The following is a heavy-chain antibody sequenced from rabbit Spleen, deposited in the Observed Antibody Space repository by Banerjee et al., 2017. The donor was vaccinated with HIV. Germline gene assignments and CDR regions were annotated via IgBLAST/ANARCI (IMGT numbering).Heavy chain of an antibody. J-gene: IGHJ4*01. CDR3: ARDPYSYDDYGDYPFNL. D-gene: IGHD2-1*01. CDR1: GIDFSAYYY. Sequence: QSLEESGGDLVKPGASLILTCTASGIDFSAYYYMCWVRQAPGKGLEWIACIYAGRSGSTYSASWAKGRFTISKTSSTTVTLQMTSLTAADTATYFCARDPYSYDDYGDYPFNLWGQGTLVTVS. CDR2: IYAGRSGST. V-gene: IGHV1S40*01.